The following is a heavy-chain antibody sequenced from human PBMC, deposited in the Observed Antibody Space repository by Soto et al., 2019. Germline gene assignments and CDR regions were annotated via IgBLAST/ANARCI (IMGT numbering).Heavy chain of an antibody. CDR2: IKSKTDGGTT. CDR3: TTEQWLDAFDI. J-gene: IGHJ3*02. Sequence: EVQLVESGGGLVKPGGSLRLSCAASGFTFSNAWMSCVRQAPGKGLEWVGRIKSKTDGGTTDYAAPVKGRFTISRDDSKNTLYLQMNSQKTEDTAVYYCTTEQWLDAFDIWGQGTMVTVSS. D-gene: IGHD6-19*01. CDR1: GFTFSNAW. V-gene: IGHV3-15*01.